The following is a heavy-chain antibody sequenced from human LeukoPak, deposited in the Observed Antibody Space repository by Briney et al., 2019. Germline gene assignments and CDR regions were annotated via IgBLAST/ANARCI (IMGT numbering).Heavy chain of an antibody. J-gene: IGHJ4*02. V-gene: IGHV4-31*03. CDR2: IYYSGST. CDR1: GGSISSGGYY. CDR3: AREGSSSIDY. Sequence: SETLSLTCTVSGGSISSGGYYWSWIRQHPGKGLEWIGYIYYSGSTYYNPSLKSRVTISVDTSKNQFSLKLSSVTAADTAVYYCAREGSSSIDYWGQGTLATVSS. D-gene: IGHD6-6*01.